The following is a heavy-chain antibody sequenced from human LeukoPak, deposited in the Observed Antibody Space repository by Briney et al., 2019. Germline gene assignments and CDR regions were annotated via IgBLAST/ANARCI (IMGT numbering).Heavy chain of an antibody. D-gene: IGHD6-13*01. CDR1: GFTFITYS. J-gene: IGHJ5*02. V-gene: IGHV3-21*01. CDR2: ISGDSTYI. CDR3: ARDLRIAAALNWFDP. Sequence: GGSLRLSCAASGFTFITYSLIWVRQAPGKGLEWVSSISGDSTYIYYADSVKGRFTISRDNAKNSLFLQMSSLRAEDTAVYYCARDLRIAAALNWFDPWGQGTLVTVSS.